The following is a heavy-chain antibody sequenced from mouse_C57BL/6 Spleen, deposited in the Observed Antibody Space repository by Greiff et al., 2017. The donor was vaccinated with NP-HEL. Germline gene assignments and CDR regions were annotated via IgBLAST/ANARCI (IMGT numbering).Heavy chain of an antibody. D-gene: IGHD1-1*01. J-gene: IGHJ1*03. CDR3: ARLITTVVDWYFDV. V-gene: IGHV1-82*01. CDR1: GYAFSSSW. CDR2: IYPGDGDT. Sequence: VKLMESGPELVKPGASVKISCKASGYAFSSSWMNWVKQRPGKGLEWIGRIYPGDGDTNYNGKFKGKATLTADKSSSTAYMQLSSLTSEDSAVYFCARLITTVVDWYFDVWGTRTTVTVSS.